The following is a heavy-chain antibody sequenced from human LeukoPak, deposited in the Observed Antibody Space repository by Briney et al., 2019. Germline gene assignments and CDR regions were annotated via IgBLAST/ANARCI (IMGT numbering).Heavy chain of an antibody. J-gene: IGHJ4*02. Sequence: PSETLSLTCTVSGGSISSSSYYWGWIRQPPGKGLEWIGSIYYSGSTHYNPSLKSRVTLSVDTSKNQFSLKLRSVTAADTAVYYCASLPSNTVTHDYWGQGTLVTVSS. V-gene: IGHV4-39*07. CDR2: IYYSGST. CDR3: ASLPSNTVTHDY. D-gene: IGHD4-11*01. CDR1: GGSISSSSYY.